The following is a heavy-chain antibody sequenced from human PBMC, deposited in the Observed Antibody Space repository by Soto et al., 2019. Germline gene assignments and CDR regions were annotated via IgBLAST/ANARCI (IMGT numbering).Heavy chain of an antibody. J-gene: IGHJ4*02. Sequence: GESLKISCKGSGYSFTNYWIGWVRQMPGKGLEWMGIIYPGDSDTRYSPSFQGQVTISADKSISTAYLQWSSLKASDSAMYYCTRGLSPAMHDYWGQGTLVTVSS. D-gene: IGHD5-18*01. V-gene: IGHV5-51*01. CDR2: IYPGDSDT. CDR3: TRGLSPAMHDY. CDR1: GYSFTNYW.